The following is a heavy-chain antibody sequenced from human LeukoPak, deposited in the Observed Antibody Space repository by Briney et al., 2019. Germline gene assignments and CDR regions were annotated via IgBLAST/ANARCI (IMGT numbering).Heavy chain of an antibody. V-gene: IGHV1-69*04. CDR2: IIPILGIA. D-gene: IGHD1-1*01. Sequence: EASVTVSCKASGGTFSSYAISWVRQAPGQGLEWMGRIIPILGIANYAQKFQGRVTITADKSTSTAYMELSSLRSEDTAVYYCARAYNWNDGNWFDPWGQGTLVTVSS. CDR3: ARAYNWNDGNWFDP. J-gene: IGHJ5*02. CDR1: GGTFSSYA.